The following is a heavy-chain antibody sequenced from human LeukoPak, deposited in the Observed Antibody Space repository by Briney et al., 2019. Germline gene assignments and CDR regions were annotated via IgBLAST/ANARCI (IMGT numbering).Heavy chain of an antibody. CDR3: ARGGSSSWSFDY. CDR2: LIPILGIA. CDR1: GGTFSSYT. D-gene: IGHD6-13*01. V-gene: IGHV1-69*02. Sequence: SVKVSCKGSGGTFSSYTISWVRQALGQGREWLGRLIPILGIANYAQKFQGRVTITADKSTSTAYMELSSLRSEDTAVYYCARGGSSSWSFDYWGQGTLVTVSS. J-gene: IGHJ4*02.